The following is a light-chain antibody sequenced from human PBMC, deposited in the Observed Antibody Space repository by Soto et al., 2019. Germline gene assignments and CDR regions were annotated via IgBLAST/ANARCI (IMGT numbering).Light chain of an antibody. Sequence: QSALTQPASVSGSPGQSITISCTGIRSDIGAYNFVSWYQQHPGEVPKLMLYDVNVRPSGVSNRFSGSKSGNTASLTISGLQAEDEADYYCTSWTTSTTMIFGGGTQLTVL. J-gene: IGLJ2*01. CDR3: TSWTTSTTMI. CDR2: DVN. CDR1: RSDIGAYNF. V-gene: IGLV2-14*03.